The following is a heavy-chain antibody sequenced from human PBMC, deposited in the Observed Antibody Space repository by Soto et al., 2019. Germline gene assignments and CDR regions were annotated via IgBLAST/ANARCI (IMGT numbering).Heavy chain of an antibody. V-gene: IGHV3-21*01. CDR2: ISSSSSFI. D-gene: IGHD6-13*01. Sequence: EVQLVESGGGLVEPGGSLRLSCAASGFTFSSYNMNWVRQAPGKGLEWVSSISSSSSFIYYADSVKGRFTISRDNAKNSLDLQMNSLRAEDTAVYYCARGRGSSWYFDYWGQGTLVTVSS. J-gene: IGHJ4*02. CDR1: GFTFSSYN. CDR3: ARGRGSSWYFDY.